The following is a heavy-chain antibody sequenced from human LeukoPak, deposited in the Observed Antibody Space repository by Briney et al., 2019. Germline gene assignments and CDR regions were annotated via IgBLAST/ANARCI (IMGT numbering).Heavy chain of an antibody. V-gene: IGHV4-59*08. CDR2: IYYSGST. CDR3: ARHLDYGYYFDY. J-gene: IGHJ4*02. CDR1: GGSISSYY. Sequence: SETLSLTCTVSGGSISSYYWSWIRQPPGKGLEWIGYIYYSGSTNYNPSLKSRVTISVDTSKNQFSLELSSVTAADTAVYYCARHLDYGYYFDYWGQGTLVTVSS. D-gene: IGHD4-17*01.